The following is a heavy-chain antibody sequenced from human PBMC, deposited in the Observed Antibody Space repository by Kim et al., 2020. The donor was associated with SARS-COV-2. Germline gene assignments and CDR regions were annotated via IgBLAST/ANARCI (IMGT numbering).Heavy chain of an antibody. CDR1: GFTFNNAW. V-gene: IGHV3-15*01. CDR3: TTGGYTVTTGY. J-gene: IGHJ4*02. CDR2: IKSKPDGGTT. D-gene: IGHD4-17*01. Sequence: GGSLRLSCAASGFTFNNAWMTWVRQAPGKGLEWVGRIKSKPDGGTTDYAAPVKGRFTISRDESKNTLYLQMNSLKTEDTAVYYCTTGGYTVTTGYWGQGTLVTVSS.